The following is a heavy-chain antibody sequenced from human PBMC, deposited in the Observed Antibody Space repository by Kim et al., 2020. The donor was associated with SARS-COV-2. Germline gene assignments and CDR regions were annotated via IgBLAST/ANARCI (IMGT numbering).Heavy chain of an antibody. CDR3: AKLTDYVWGRYRWNWFEP. CDR2: ISGSGGST. Sequence: GGSLRLSCAASGFTFSSYAMSWVRQAPGKGLEWVAAISGSGGSTYYADSVKGRFTISRDNSKNTLYLQMNRLRAEDTAVYYCAKLTDYVWGRYRWNWFEPWGQGTLVTVSS. V-gene: IGHV3-23*01. CDR1: GFTFSSYA. D-gene: IGHD3-16*02. J-gene: IGHJ5*02.